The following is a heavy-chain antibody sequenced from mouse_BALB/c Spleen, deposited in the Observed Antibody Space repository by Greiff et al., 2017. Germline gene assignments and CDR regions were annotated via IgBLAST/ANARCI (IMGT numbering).Heavy chain of an antibody. CDR1: GFTFSSFG. V-gene: IGHV5-17*02. D-gene: IGHD2-3*01. CDR3: ARGGSYDGDYAAMDY. Sequence: EVQLVESGGGLVQPGGSRKLSCAASGFTFSSFGMHWVRQAPEKGLEWVAYISSGSSTIYYADTVKGRFTISRDNPKNTLFLQMTSLRSEDTAMYYCARGGSYDGDYAAMDYWGQGTSVTVSS. CDR2: ISSGSSTI. J-gene: IGHJ4*01.